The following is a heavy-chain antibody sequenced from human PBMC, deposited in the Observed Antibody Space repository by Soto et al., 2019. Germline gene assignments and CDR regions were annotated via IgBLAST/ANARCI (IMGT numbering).Heavy chain of an antibody. D-gene: IGHD5-12*01. CDR2: ISYDGSNK. V-gene: IGHV3-30-3*01. CDR3: AREAARDGYNFFDY. Sequence: GGSLRLSCAASGFTFSSYAMHWVRQAPGKGLEWVAVISYDGSNKYYAASVKGRFTISRDNSKNTLYLQMNSLRAEDTAVYYCAREAARDGYNFFDYWGQGTLVTVSS. J-gene: IGHJ4*02. CDR1: GFTFSSYA.